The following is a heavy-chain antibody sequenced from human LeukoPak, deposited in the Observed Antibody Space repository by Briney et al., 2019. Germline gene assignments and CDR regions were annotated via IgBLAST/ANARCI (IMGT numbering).Heavy chain of an antibody. CDR3: ARAMAVAGTAFDY. V-gene: IGHV3-30-3*01. CDR2: ISYDGSNK. D-gene: IGHD6-19*01. CDR1: GFTFSSYA. Sequence: GRSLRLSCAASGFTFSSYAMHWVRQAPGKGLDWVAVISYDGSNKYYADSVKGRFTISRDNSKNTLYLQMNSLRAEDTAVYYCARAMAVAGTAFDYWGQGTLVTVSS. J-gene: IGHJ4*02.